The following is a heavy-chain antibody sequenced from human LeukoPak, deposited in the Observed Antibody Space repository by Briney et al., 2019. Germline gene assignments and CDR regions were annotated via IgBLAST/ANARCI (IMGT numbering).Heavy chain of an antibody. V-gene: IGHV4-4*07. Sequence: SETLSLTCTVPGGSISSYYWSWIRQPAGKGLEWIGRIYTSGSTNNYNPSLKSRVTMSVDTSKNQFSLMMSSVTAADTAVYYCAKSNGYGLVDIWGQGTMVTVSS. CDR3: AKSNGYGLVDI. CDR2: IYTSGST. J-gene: IGHJ3*02. CDR1: GGSISSYY. D-gene: IGHD3-10*01.